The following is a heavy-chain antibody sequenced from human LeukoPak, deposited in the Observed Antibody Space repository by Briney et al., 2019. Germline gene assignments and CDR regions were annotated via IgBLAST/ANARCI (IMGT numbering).Heavy chain of an antibody. CDR2: INPSGGST. D-gene: IGHD3-10*01. CDR3: ASNGVGSGRSKDFDY. J-gene: IGHJ4*02. Sequence: ASVKVSCKASGYIFTSFYMHWVRQAPGQGLEWMGIINPSGGSTSYAQKFQGRVAMARDTSTSTVYMDLSSLRSKDTAVYYCASNGVGSGRSKDFDYWGQGTLVTVPS. V-gene: IGHV1-46*01. CDR1: GYIFTSFY.